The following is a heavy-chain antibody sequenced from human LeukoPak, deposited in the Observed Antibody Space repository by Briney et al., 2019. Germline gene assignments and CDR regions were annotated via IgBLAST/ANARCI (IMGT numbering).Heavy chain of an antibody. Sequence: ASVKVSCKASGYTFTSYYMHWVRQAPGQGLEWMGIISPSGGSTSYAQKFQGRVTMTRDTSTSTVYMELSSLRSEDTAVYYCARDPTNYQWLVPNWLDPWGQGTLVTVSS. CDR1: GYTFTSYY. CDR3: ARDPTNYQWLVPNWLDP. J-gene: IGHJ5*02. CDR2: ISPSGGST. D-gene: IGHD6-19*01. V-gene: IGHV1-46*01.